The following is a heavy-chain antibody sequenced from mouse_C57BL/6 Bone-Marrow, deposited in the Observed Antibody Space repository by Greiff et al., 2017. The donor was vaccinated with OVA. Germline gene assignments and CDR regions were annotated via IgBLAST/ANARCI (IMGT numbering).Heavy chain of an antibody. CDR2: IYPGDGDT. CDR3: ARYHYGNAMDY. J-gene: IGHJ4*01. D-gene: IGHD2-1*01. V-gene: IGHV1-82*01. Sequence: QVQLKQSGPELVKPGASVKISCKASGYAFSSSWMNWVKQRPGKGLEWIGRIYPGDGDTNYNGKFKGKATLTADKSSSTAYMQLSSLTSEDSAVYFCARYHYGNAMDYWGQGTSVTVSS. CDR1: GYAFSSSW.